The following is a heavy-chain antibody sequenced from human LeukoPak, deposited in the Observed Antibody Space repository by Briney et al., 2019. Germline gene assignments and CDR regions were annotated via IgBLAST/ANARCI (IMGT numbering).Heavy chain of an antibody. D-gene: IGHD6-13*01. CDR1: GGSISSYH. CDR3: ARLWKQQHREYYYYAMDV. CDR2: IYHSGGT. V-gene: IGHV4-59*01. Sequence: SETLSLTCAVSGGSISSYHWSWVRQPPGKGLEWIGYIYHSGGTNYNPSLKSRVTISVDTSRNQFSLRVSSVTAADTAVYYCARLWKQQHREYYYYAMDVWAQGTTVTVSS. J-gene: IGHJ6*02.